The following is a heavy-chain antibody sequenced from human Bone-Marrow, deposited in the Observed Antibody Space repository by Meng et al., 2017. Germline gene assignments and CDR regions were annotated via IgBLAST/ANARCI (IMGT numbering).Heavy chain of an antibody. CDR1: GGSISSGSYY. J-gene: IGHJ4*02. Sequence: SETLSLTCTVSGGSISSGSYYWSWIRQPAGKGLEWIGRIYTSGSTKYNPSLKSRVTISVDTSKNQFSLKLSSVTAADTAVYYCARAREYCRFDYWGQGTLVTVSS. CDR3: ARAREYCRFDY. V-gene: IGHV4-61*02. D-gene: IGHD3-10*01. CDR2: IYTSGST.